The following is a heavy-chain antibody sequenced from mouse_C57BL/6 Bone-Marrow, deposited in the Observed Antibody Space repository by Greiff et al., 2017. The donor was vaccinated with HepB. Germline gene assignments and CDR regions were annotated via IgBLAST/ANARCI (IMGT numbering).Heavy chain of an antibody. Sequence: VQLQQSGPELVKPGASVKISCKASGYTFTDYYMNWVKQSHGKSLEWIGDINPNNGGTSYNQEFKGKATLTVDKSSSTAYMELRSLTSEDSAVYYCARYGSSYGFAYWGQGTLVTVSA. CDR2: INPNNGGT. CDR3: ARYGSSYGFAY. J-gene: IGHJ3*01. V-gene: IGHV1-26*01. CDR1: GYTFTDYY. D-gene: IGHD1-1*01.